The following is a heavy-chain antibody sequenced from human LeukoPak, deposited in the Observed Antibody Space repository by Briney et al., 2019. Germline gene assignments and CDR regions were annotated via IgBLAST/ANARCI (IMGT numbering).Heavy chain of an antibody. CDR3: ARGGSSSVYYYMDV. D-gene: IGHD6-6*01. CDR1: GYTFTGYY. CDR2: INPNSGGT. Sequence: ASVKVSCKASGYTFTGYYMHWVRQAPGQGLEWMGWINPNSGGTNYAQKFQGRVTMTRDTSISTAYMELSSLRSEDTAVYYCARGGSSSVYYYMDVWGKGTTVTVSS. V-gene: IGHV1-2*02. J-gene: IGHJ6*03.